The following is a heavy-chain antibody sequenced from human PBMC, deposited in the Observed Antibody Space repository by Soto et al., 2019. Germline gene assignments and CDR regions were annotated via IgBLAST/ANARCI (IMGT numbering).Heavy chain of an antibody. CDR3: AKDWPGTSSVTSDY. V-gene: IGHV3-23*01. CDR2: ITYTGDTK. J-gene: IGHJ4*02. CDR1: GFDFSSYA. D-gene: IGHD4-17*01. Sequence: DVYLLESGGTLVQPGGSLRLSCAASGFDFSSYAMTWVRQAPGKGLEWVSGITYTGDTKYYADSVKGRFTISRDNYRNTLYLQMNSLRADDTAMYFCAKDWPGTSSVTSDYWGQGTLVTVSS.